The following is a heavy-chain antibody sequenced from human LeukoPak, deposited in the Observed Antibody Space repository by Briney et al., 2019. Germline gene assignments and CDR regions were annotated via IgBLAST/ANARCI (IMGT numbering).Heavy chain of an antibody. V-gene: IGHV1-18*01. CDR1: GYTFTNYR. D-gene: IGHD2-2*01. J-gene: IGHJ6*02. Sequence: GASVKVSCKASGYTFTNYRISWVRQAPAQTLEWMGWISAYNRNTHYAKYLQGRVTMTTDTSTSTAYMELRSLRSDDTAVYYCARDIPSSTSNSYYYYGMDVWGQGTTVTVSS. CDR2: ISAYNRNT. CDR3: ARDIPSSTSNSYYYYGMDV.